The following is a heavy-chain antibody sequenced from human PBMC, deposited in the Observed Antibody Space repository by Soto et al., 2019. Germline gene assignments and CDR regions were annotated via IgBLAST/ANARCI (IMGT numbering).Heavy chain of an antibody. Sequence: QVQLQQWGAGLLNPSATLSLTCTVHGASFTGHYWSWFRQSPGKGLEWIGEMNHLVSSNYNPSLKSRVTLSVDTSKKQFSLNLRSVTAVDTAVYFCGGAEAGPNKYWGQGTLVTVSS. CDR2: MNHLVSS. D-gene: IGHD6-13*01. CDR1: GASFTGHY. J-gene: IGHJ4*02. V-gene: IGHV4-34*01. CDR3: GGAEAGPNKY.